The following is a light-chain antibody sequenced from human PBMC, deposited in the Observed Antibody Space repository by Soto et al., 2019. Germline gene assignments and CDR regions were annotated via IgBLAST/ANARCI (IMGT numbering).Light chain of an antibody. CDR1: SSDVGGYNY. CDR2: DVS. CDR3: CSYAGSYTYV. J-gene: IGLJ1*01. Sequence: QSALTQPRSVSGSPGHSVTISCTGTSSDVGGYNYVSWYQQHPGKAPKLMIYDVSKRPSGVPDRFSGSKSGNTASLTISGLQAADEADYYCCSYAGSYTYVFGTGTKLTVL. V-gene: IGLV2-11*01.